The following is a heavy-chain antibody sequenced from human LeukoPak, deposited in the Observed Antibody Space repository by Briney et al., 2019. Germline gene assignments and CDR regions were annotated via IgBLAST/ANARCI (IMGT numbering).Heavy chain of an antibody. CDR1: GFNFSGYW. Sequence: GGSLTLSCAASGFNFSGYWMTWVRQAPGKGLEWVANIKEDGSEKHYVDSVKGRFTISRDNAKNSLYLEMNTLRLEDTAVYYCAVTIAVGYRGQGSLVTVSS. V-gene: IGHV3-7*01. CDR2: IKEDGSEK. CDR3: AVTIAVGY. J-gene: IGHJ4*02. D-gene: IGHD6-19*01.